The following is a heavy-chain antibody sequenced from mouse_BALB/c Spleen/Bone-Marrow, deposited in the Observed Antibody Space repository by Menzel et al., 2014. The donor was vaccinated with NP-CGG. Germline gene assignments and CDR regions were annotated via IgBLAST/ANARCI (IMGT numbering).Heavy chain of an antibody. CDR1: GYAFSSSW. V-gene: IGHV1-82*01. CDR3: ARGGNYRFDY. D-gene: IGHD2-1*01. CDR2: IYPGDGDT. Sequence: VKLMESGPELVKPGASVKISCKASGYAFSSSWMNWVKQRPGQGLEWIGRIYPGDGDTNYNGKFKGKATLTADKSSSTAYMQLSSLTSVDSAVYFYARGGNYRFDYWGQGTTLTVSS. J-gene: IGHJ2*01.